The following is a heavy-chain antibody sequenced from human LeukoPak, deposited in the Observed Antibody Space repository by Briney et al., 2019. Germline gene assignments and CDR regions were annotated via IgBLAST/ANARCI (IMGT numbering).Heavy chain of an antibody. CDR1: GGSISSSSYY. Sequence: SETLSLTCIVSGGSISSSSYYWGWIRQPPGKGLEWIGSIYSSGSTYYNPSLKSRVTISVDTSKNQFSLKLSSVTAADTAVYYCARDSSGYYYPYWGQGTLVTVSS. D-gene: IGHD3-22*01. V-gene: IGHV4-39*07. J-gene: IGHJ4*02. CDR2: IYSSGST. CDR3: ARDSSGYYYPY.